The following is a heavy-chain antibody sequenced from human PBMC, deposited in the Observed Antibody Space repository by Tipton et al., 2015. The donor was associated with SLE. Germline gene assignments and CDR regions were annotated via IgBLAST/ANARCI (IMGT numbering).Heavy chain of an antibody. D-gene: IGHD3-3*01. CDR1: GGSFSGYY. Sequence: TLSLTCAVYGGSFSGYYWSWIRQPPGKGLEWIGEINHSGSTNYNPSLKSRVTISVDTSKNQFSLKLSSVTAADTAVYYCARGFKGGYYDFWSGYSPVTNWFDPWGQGTLVTVSS. J-gene: IGHJ5*02. CDR2: INHSGST. V-gene: IGHV4-34*01. CDR3: ARGFKGGYYDFWSGYSPVTNWFDP.